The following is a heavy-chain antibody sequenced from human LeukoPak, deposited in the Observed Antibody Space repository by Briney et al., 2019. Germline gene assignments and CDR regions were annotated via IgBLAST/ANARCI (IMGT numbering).Heavy chain of an antibody. J-gene: IGHJ6*02. V-gene: IGHV3-23*01. CDR2: ISGSGGST. D-gene: IGHD5-12*01. CDR1: GFTFSSYA. CDR3: ASGYETYYYYGMDV. Sequence: QAGGSLRLSCAASGFTFSSYAMSWVRQAPGKGLEWVSAISGSGGSTYYADSVKGRFTISRDNSKSTLYLQMNSLRAEDTAVYYCASGYETYYYYGMDVWGQGTTVTVSS.